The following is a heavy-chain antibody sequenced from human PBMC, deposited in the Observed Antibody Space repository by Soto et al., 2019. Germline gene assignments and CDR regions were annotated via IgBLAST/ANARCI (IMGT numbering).Heavy chain of an antibody. CDR1: GDSINNAEYY. CDR3: ARVRGHAFDI. Sequence: QVQLQESGPGLVKPSQTLSLKCSVSGDSINNAEYYWSWIRQHAGQGLEWIGYIYYSGTTYYNPSLXXRITLSIDTSKNQFSLEMSSVNAADTAVYYCARVRGHAFDIRGQGTMVTVSS. CDR2: IYYSGTT. V-gene: IGHV4-31*03. J-gene: IGHJ3*02. D-gene: IGHD3-10*01.